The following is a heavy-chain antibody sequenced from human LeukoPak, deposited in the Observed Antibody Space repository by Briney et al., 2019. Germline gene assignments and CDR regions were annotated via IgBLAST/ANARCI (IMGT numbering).Heavy chain of an antibody. CDR2: SSAYNGNT. CDR3: AREKNYGFDY. J-gene: IGHJ4*02. Sequence: ASVKVSCKASGYTFTTYGITWVRQAPGQGPEWMGWSSAYNGNTNYAQKFQGRVTMTTDTSTSTAYMELRSLRSDDTAVYYCAREKNYGFDYWGQGTLFTVSS. D-gene: IGHD3-10*01. V-gene: IGHV1-18*01. CDR1: GYTFTTYG.